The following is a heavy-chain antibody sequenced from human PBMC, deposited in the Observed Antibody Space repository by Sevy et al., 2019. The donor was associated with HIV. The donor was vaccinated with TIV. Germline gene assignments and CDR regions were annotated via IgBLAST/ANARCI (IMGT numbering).Heavy chain of an antibody. CDR1: GFTFSDYD. D-gene: IGHD2-21*02. Sequence: GGSLRLSCAASGFTFSDYDMHWVRQAPGKGLEWVAVMSHDGNYKNHADSVKVRFTISRDNFKNTLYLQMNSLGVEDTAVYFCARLLSCGGDCYYLDYWGQGAPVTVSS. CDR3: ARLLSCGGDCYYLDY. J-gene: IGHJ4*02. CDR2: MSHDGNYK. V-gene: IGHV3-30*04.